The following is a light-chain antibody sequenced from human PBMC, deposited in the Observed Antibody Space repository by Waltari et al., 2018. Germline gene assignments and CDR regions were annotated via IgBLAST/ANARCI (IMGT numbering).Light chain of an antibody. J-gene: IGKJ1*01. V-gene: IGKV3-15*01. CDR2: GAS. CDR1: QSVSSS. CDR3: QQYNDWWT. Sequence: EQVMTQSPATLSVSPGDRATLYCRASQSVSSSLAWCQQKAGQAPRLLLYGASTRATGISARFSGSGYGTEFTLTISSLQSEDFAVYYCQQYNDWWTFGPGTKVEIK.